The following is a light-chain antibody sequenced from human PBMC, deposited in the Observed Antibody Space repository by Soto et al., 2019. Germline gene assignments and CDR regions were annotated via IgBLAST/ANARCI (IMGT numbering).Light chain of an antibody. CDR3: QQANSFPTNT. J-gene: IGKJ5*01. CDR2: AAS. V-gene: IGKV1-12*01. Sequence: DIHMTQSPSSVSASVGYIFTITCRVSQGISRWLAWYQQKPGKAPKLLIYAASSLQSGVPSRFRGSGSGTDFTLTISSLKPEDFANYYCQQANSFPTNTFGQGTRLEI. CDR1: QGISRW.